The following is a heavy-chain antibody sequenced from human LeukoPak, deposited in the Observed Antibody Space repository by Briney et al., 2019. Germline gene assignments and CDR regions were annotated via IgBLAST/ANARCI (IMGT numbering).Heavy chain of an antibody. D-gene: IGHD1-26*01. CDR1: GFTFTYAW. Sequence: GGSLRLSCAASGFTFTYAWMNWVRQAPGKGLEWVGRILSNTDGGTTDYAAPVRGRFTISRDDSENTLYLQLNSLKTEDTAVYYCATDLRWELRDDYWDQGTLVTVSS. V-gene: IGHV3-15*01. CDR2: ILSNTDGGTT. J-gene: IGHJ4*02. CDR3: ATDLRWELRDDY.